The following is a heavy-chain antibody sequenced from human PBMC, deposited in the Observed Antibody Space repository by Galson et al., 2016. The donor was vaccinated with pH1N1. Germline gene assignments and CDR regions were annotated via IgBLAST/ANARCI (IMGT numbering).Heavy chain of an antibody. Sequence: LRLSCAASGFTFSNVWMSWVRQAPGKGLEWVGRIKSKTDGGTTDYATPVKGRFTISRDDSKNTLYLQMNSLKTEDTAVYYCTTDDYDNGGYEGGRAFDYWGQGTLVTVSS. J-gene: IGHJ4*02. CDR3: TTDDYDNGGYEGGRAFDY. CDR2: IKSKTDGGTT. V-gene: IGHV3-15*01. D-gene: IGHD3-22*01. CDR1: GFTFSNVW.